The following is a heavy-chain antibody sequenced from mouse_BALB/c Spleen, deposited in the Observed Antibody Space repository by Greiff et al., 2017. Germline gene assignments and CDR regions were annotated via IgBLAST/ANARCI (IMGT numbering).Heavy chain of an antibody. CDR1: GYSITSDYA. CDR3: ARLRRAMDY. CDR2: ISYSGST. V-gene: IGHV3-2*02. D-gene: IGHD2-12*01. Sequence: EVQLQQSGPGLMKPSQSLSLTCTVTGYSITSDYAWNWIRQFPGNKLEWMGYISYSGSTSYNPSLKSRISITRDTSKNQFFLQLNSVTTEDTATYYCARLRRAMDYWGQGTSVTVSS. J-gene: IGHJ4*01.